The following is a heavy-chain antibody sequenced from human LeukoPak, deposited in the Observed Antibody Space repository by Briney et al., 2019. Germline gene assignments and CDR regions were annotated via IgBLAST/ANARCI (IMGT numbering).Heavy chain of an antibody. CDR3: AKDRLLNCRGDCYIFDY. Sequence: GGSLRLSCAASGFTLRSYVMNWVRQTPGKGLEWVPSISGSGDSTFYADSVKGRFSISRDNSKNTLYLQVNGLRTEDTAVYYCAKDRLLNCRGDCYIFDYWGQGTVVTVSS. J-gene: IGHJ4*02. CDR2: ISGSGDST. V-gene: IGHV3-23*01. D-gene: IGHD2-21*02. CDR1: GFTLRSYV.